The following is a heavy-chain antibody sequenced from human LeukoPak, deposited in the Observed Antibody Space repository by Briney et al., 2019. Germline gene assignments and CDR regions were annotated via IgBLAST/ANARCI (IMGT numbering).Heavy chain of an antibody. Sequence: GGSLRLSCAASGFTFSSYAMSWVRQAPGKGLEWVSAISGSGGSTYYADSVKGRFTISRDNSKNTLYLQMNNLRAEDTAVYYCARGSYSDSVDYWGQGTLVTVSS. CDR3: ARGSYSDSVDY. J-gene: IGHJ4*02. CDR2: ISGSGGST. CDR1: GFTFSSYA. V-gene: IGHV3-23*01. D-gene: IGHD4-11*01.